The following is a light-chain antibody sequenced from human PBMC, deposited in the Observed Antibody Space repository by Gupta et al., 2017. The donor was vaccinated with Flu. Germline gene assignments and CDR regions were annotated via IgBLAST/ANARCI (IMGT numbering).Light chain of an antibody. CDR3: QQYYGSSHS. CDR1: RNILYSSNNKNY. V-gene: IGKV4-1*01. J-gene: IGKJ2*03. Sequence: DIVMTQSPDSLAVSLGERATINCRSSRNILYSSNNKNYLAWYQQKPGQPPKMLISWASTRESGVPDRFSGSGSGTDFTLTISSLQSEDVAVYYCQQYYGSSHSFGQGTKLEIK. CDR2: WAS.